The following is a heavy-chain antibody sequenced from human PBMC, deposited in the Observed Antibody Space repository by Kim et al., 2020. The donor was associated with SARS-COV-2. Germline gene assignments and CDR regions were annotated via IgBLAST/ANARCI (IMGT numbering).Heavy chain of an antibody. CDR1: GGSISSSSYY. V-gene: IGHV4-39*07. CDR2: IYYTGST. CDR3: AREGSGSYYKVDY. J-gene: IGHJ4*02. Sequence: SETLSLTCTVSGGSISSSSYYWGWIRQPPGKGLEWIGSIYYTGSTYYNPSLKSRVTVSVDTSKNQFSLKLSSVTAAYTAVYYCAREGSGSYYKVDYLGQG. D-gene: IGHD3-10*01.